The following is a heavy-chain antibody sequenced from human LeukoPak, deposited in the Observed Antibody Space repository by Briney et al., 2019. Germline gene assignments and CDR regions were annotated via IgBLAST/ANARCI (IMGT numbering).Heavy chain of an antibody. D-gene: IGHD6-13*01. V-gene: IGHV3-30*04. CDR2: ISSDGSHK. CDR1: GFTFSTHP. Sequence: PGGSLRLSCAASGFTFSTHPMNWVRQAPGKGLEWVAIISSDGSHKYYADSVKGPFTVSRDNSKNTVYLHMNSLRPEDTAVYYCAREGIAAAFDYWGQGTLVTVSS. CDR3: AREGIAAAFDY. J-gene: IGHJ4*02.